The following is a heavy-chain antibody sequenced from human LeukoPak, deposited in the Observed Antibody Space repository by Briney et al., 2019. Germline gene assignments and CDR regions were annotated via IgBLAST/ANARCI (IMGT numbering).Heavy chain of an antibody. D-gene: IGHD6-13*01. CDR3: VRWGPGAAVDY. Sequence: GGSLRLSCAASGFTFKNHGMYWVRQPPGKGLEWVAVIWFDGSNKYYAEAVQGRSTISRDNSRNILSLQMDSVRVEDTAVYYCVRWGPGAAVDYWGQGTQVTVSS. CDR2: IWFDGSNK. J-gene: IGHJ4*02. V-gene: IGHV3-33*01. CDR1: GFTFKNHG.